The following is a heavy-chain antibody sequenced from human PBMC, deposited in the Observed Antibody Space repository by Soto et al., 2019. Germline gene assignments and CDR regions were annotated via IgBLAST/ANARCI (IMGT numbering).Heavy chain of an antibody. CDR3: ARHFGFGEFFVF. J-gene: IGHJ4*02. D-gene: IGHD3-10*01. CDR2: VSTYSGNA. CDR1: GFTFTTYG. V-gene: IGHV1-18*04. Sequence: QVQLVQSGAELKKPGASVKVSCQASGFTFTTYGFTWMRQAPGQGLEWVGWVSTYSGNATYAQKVQGRVTMTTDTSTNTAYMELRSLRSDDTAVYYCARHFGFGEFFVFWGQGTLVTVSS.